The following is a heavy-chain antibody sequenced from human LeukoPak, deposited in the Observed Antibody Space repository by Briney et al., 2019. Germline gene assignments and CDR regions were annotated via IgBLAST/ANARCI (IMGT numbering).Heavy chain of an antibody. J-gene: IGHJ6*02. V-gene: IGHV1-2*02. CDR2: INPNSGGT. CDR3: ARSGVGYYYYGMDV. Sequence: ASVKVSCKASGYTFTGYYMHWVRQAPGQGLEWMGWINPNSGGTNYAQKFQGRVTMTRDTSISTAYMELSRLRSDDTAVYYRARSGVGYYYYGMDVWGQGTTVTVSS. CDR1: GYTFTGYY.